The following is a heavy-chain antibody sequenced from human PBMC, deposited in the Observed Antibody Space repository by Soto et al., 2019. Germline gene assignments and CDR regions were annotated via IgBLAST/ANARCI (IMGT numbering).Heavy chain of an antibody. Sequence: QVQLVQSGAEVRKPGSSVKVSCEASGGSFNNYVISWLRQAPGQGLEWMGGIIPNYEAANYAQKFRGRLTITADKATNTAYMVLNSLRPEDTGTYYCARYWNAGTLYGAFDIWGQGTTVIVS. J-gene: IGHJ3*02. CDR3: ARYWNAGTLYGAFDI. CDR2: IIPNYEAA. CDR1: GGSFNNYV. V-gene: IGHV1-69*06. D-gene: IGHD4-17*01.